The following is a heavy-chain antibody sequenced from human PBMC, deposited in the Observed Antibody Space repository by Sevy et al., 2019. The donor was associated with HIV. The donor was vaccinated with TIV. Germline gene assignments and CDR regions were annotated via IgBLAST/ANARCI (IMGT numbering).Heavy chain of an antibody. J-gene: IGHJ6*02. D-gene: IGHD1-26*01. CDR2: IWYDGSNI. CDR3: ARDDRVAGGLGGYFNYGMDV. CDR1: GFMISTYG. Sequence: GGSLRLSCAASGFMISTYGMHWVRQAPGRGLEWVAVIWYDGSNINDGDSVKGRFIISRDNSKNTVFLDMNSLRAEDSAVYYCARDDRVAGGLGGYFNYGMDVWGQGTTVTVSS. V-gene: IGHV3-33*01.